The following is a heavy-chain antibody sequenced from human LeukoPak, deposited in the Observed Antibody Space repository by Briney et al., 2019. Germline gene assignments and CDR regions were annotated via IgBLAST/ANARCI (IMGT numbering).Heavy chain of an antibody. D-gene: IGHD2-15*01. CDR2: VYYSGST. CDR3: ARDLGYCGGGSCFSWFDP. Sequence: PSETLSLTCTVSGGSFSTYYWSWIRQPPGKGLEWIGYVYYSGSTNYNPSLKSRVTISVDTSKNQFSLKLNSVTAADTAVYCCARDLGYCGGGSCFSWFDPWGQGTLVTVSS. V-gene: IGHV4-59*01. J-gene: IGHJ5*02. CDR1: GGSFSTYY.